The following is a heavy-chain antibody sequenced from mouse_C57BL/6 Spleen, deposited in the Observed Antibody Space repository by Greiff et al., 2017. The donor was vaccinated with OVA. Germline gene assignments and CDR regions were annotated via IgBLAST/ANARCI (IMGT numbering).Heavy chain of an antibody. CDR3: ARSDDGSSRSYWYFEV. D-gene: IGHD1-1*01. J-gene: IGHJ1*03. Sequence: VQLQQSGPELVKPGASVTISCKASGYSFTDYNMNWVKQSNGTRLAWIGVITPNYGTPSYNQKFKGKATLTVDQSSSTAYRQLNSLTSEDSAGDYWARSDDGSSRSYWYFEVWGTGTTVTVSA. CDR1: GYSFTDYN. CDR2: ITPNYGTP. V-gene: IGHV1-39*01.